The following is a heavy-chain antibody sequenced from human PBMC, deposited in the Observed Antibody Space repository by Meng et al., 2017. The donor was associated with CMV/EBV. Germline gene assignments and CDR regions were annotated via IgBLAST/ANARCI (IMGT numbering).Heavy chain of an antibody. CDR2: IIPIFGTA. Sequence: SVKVSCKASGGTFSSYAISWVRQAPGQGLEWMGGIIPIFGTANYAQKFQGSVTITTDESTSTAYMELSSLRSEDTAVYYCASWGGSGSYRDYWGQGTLVTVSS. D-gene: IGHD3-10*01. CDR3: ASWGGSGSYRDY. V-gene: IGHV1-69*05. J-gene: IGHJ4*02. CDR1: GGTFSSYA.